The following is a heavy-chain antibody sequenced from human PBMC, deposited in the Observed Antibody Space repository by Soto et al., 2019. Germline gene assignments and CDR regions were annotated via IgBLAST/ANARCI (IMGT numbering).Heavy chain of an antibody. CDR1: GGSFSDYY. Sequence: QVQLQQWGAGLLKPSETLSLTCAVYGGSFSDYYWTRIRQPPGKGLEWIGEINHRGSTNYNPSLKSRVTILIDTPKNQFSLKLSSVTAADTAVYFCARPRGPGAIYNWFDPWGQGTLVTVSS. D-gene: IGHD2-21*01. CDR3: ARPRGPGAIYNWFDP. V-gene: IGHV4-34*01. CDR2: INHRGST. J-gene: IGHJ5*02.